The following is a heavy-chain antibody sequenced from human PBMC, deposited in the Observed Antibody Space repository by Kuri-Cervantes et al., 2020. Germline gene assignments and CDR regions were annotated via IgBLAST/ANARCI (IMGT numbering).Heavy chain of an antibody. J-gene: IGHJ5*02. CDR2: INHSGST. CDR3: ASTTVTPNWFDP. D-gene: IGHD4-17*01. V-gene: IGHV4-34*01. Sequence: SETLSLTCAVYGGSFSGYYWSWIRQPPGKGLEWIWEINHSGSTNYNPSLKSRVTISVDRSKNQFSLKLSSVTAADTAVYYCASTTVTPNWFDPWGQGTLVTVSS. CDR1: GGSFSGYY.